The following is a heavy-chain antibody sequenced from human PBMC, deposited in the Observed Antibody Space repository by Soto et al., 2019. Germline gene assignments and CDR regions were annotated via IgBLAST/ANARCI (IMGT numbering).Heavy chain of an antibody. V-gene: IGHV3-33*01. J-gene: IGHJ6*03. Sequence: QAQLVESGGGVVQPGRSLRLSCAASGFTFSSYGMYWVRQAPGKGLEWVTVIWYDGANKYYADSGKGRFTISRDNSKNTLYLQMNSLRAEDTAVYYCAREGGDYYMDVWGKGTTVTVSS. CDR3: AREGGDYYMDV. CDR1: GFTFSSYG. D-gene: IGHD3-16*01. CDR2: IWYDGANK.